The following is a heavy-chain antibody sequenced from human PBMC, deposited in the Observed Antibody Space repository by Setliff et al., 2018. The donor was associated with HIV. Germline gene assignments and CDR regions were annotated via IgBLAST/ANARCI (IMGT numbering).Heavy chain of an antibody. J-gene: IGHJ4*02. Sequence: SETLSLTCTVSGDSVSSRRYYWSWIRQPPGKGLEWIGYIYYSGSTNYNPSLKSRVTISVDTSKNHFSLKLRSVTAADTAVYYCAQLGMVDDFDYWGQGTLVTVSS. CDR1: GDSVSSRRYY. CDR3: AQLGMVDDFDY. CDR2: IYYSGST. D-gene: IGHD1-1*01. V-gene: IGHV4-61*03.